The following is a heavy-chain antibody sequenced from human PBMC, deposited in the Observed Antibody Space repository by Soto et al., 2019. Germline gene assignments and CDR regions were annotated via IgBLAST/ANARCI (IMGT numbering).Heavy chain of an antibody. J-gene: IGHJ3*02. V-gene: IGHV3-21*01. Sequence: GGSLRLSCAASGFTFSSYSMNWVRQAPGKGLEWVSSISSSSSYIYYADSVKGRFTISRDNAKNSLYLQMNSLRAEDTAVYYCARDSIAAAGHSSPYAFDIWGQGTMVTVSS. CDR1: GFTFSSYS. CDR3: ARDSIAAAGHSSPYAFDI. D-gene: IGHD6-13*01. CDR2: ISSSSSYI.